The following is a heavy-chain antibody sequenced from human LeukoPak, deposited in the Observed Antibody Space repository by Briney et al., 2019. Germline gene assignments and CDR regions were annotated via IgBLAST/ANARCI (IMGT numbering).Heavy chain of an antibody. CDR1: GGSISSGDYY. CDR2: IYYSGST. V-gene: IGHV4-30-4*08. J-gene: IGHJ3*02. CDR3: ARGTYYYDSSGPQDAFDI. D-gene: IGHD3-22*01. Sequence: SETLSLTCTVSGGSISSGDYYWSWIRQPPGKGLEWIGYIYYSGSTYYNPSLKSRVTISVDTSKNQFSLKLSSVTAADTAVHYCARGTYYYDSSGPQDAFDIWGQGTMVTVSS.